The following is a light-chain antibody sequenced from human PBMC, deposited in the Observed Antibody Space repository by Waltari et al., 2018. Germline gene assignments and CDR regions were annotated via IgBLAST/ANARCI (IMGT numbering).Light chain of an antibody. CDR3: QHYNNGGKA. J-gene: IGKJ2*01. CDR1: QSVSSK. Sequence: EIVMTQSPATLSVSPGERATLSCRASQSVSSKLAWYQQKPGQAPRLLIYHASTRATGIPARFSGSGSGTEFTLTISSLQSGDFAVYYCQHYNNGGKAFGQGTKLEIK. V-gene: IGKV3-15*01. CDR2: HAS.